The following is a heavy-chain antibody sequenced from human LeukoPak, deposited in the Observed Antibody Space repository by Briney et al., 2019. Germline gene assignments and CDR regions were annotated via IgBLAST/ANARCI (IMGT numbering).Heavy chain of an antibody. Sequence: SETLSLTCTVSGGSISSGDYYWSWIRQPPGKGLEWVGYIYYSGSTYYNPSLQSLVTISVDTSKNQFSLKLSSVTAADTAVYYCARVGIVVVPAAITYYYYYGMDVWGQGTTVTVSS. CDR3: ARVGIVVVPAAITYYYYYGMDV. CDR2: IYYSGST. CDR1: GGSISSGDYY. V-gene: IGHV4-30-4*01. J-gene: IGHJ6*02. D-gene: IGHD2-2*03.